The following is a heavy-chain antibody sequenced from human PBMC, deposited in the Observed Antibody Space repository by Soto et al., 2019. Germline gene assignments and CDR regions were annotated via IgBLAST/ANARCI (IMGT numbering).Heavy chain of an antibody. D-gene: IGHD3-9*01. CDR1: GFSLSTSGVG. CDR2: IYWHGDK. J-gene: IGHJ4*02. CDR3: ANREPEDDTLTGQYFPHNFDY. Sequence: QITLKESGPTLVKPTQTLTLTCTFSGFSLSTSGVGVGWIRQPPGKALEWLALIYWHGDKRNSPSLNSRLTITTYTSTNQVALTMTGMDPVDTATHSCANREPEDDTLTGQYFPHNFDYRGLGTLVTVSS. V-gene: IGHV2-5*01.